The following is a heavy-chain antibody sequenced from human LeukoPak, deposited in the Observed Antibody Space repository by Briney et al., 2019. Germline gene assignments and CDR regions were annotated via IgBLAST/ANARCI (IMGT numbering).Heavy chain of an antibody. CDR1: GYTFTGYY. Sequence: ASVKVSCKASGYTFTGYYMHWVRQAPGQGLEWIGWINPNSGGTNYAQKFQGRVTVTRDTSISTAYMELSRLRSDDTAVYYCARDCSSTSCYIHAFDIWGQGTMVTVSS. D-gene: IGHD2-2*02. V-gene: IGHV1-2*02. CDR3: ARDCSSTSCYIHAFDI. J-gene: IGHJ3*02. CDR2: INPNSGGT.